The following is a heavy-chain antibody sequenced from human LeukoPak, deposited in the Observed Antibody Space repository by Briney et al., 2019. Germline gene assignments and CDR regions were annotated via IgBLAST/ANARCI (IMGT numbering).Heavy chain of an antibody. J-gene: IGHJ3*01. CDR1: GFTFANYA. Sequence: PGGSLRLSCAAPGFTFANYALTWVRQAPGKGLDWVSSITGSPDTTFYADSVRGRFTISRDNSKSTVFLEMNSLRAEDTALYFCAKDRGIAARQAFDFWGRGTMVTVS. D-gene: IGHD6-25*01. V-gene: IGHV3-23*01. CDR3: AKDRGIAARQAFDF. CDR2: ITGSPDTT.